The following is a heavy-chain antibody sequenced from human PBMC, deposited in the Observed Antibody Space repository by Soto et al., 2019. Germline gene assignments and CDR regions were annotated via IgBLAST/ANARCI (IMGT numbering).Heavy chain of an antibody. Sequence: QVQLVESGGGVVQPGRSLRLSCAASGFTFSSYAMHWVRQAPGKGLEWVAVISYDGSNKYYADSVKGRFTISRDNSKNTLYLQMNSLRAEDTAVYYCARPEEAHYVWGSYVDYWGQGTLVTVSS. CDR3: ARPEEAHYVWGSYVDY. J-gene: IGHJ4*02. CDR2: ISYDGSNK. CDR1: GFTFSSYA. D-gene: IGHD3-16*01. V-gene: IGHV3-30-3*01.